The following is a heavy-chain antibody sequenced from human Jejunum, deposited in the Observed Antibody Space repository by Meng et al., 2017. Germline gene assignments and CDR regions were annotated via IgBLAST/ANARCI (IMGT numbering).Heavy chain of an antibody. CDR2: IIPIFGPT. D-gene: IGHD1-26*01. CDR1: GGTFSSDA. V-gene: IGHV1-69*13. J-gene: IGHJ4*02. CDR3: ARGAVMATTYYFEY. Sequence: VESGSGLKKPGASVKVSCKASGGTFSSDAMSWVRQAPGQGLEWMGGIIPIFGPTNYAQKFQGRLTITADESTSTAYMELSGLRSEDTALYYCARGAVMATTYYFEYWGQGSLVTVSS.